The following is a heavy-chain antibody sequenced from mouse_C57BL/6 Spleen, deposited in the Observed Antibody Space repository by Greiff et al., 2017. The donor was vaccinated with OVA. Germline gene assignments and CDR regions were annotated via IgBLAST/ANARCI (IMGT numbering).Heavy chain of an antibody. V-gene: IGHV5-4*03. D-gene: IGHD1-1*01. Sequence: EVKLMESRGGLVKPGGSLKLSCAASGFTFSSYAMSWVRQTPEKRLEWVATISAGGSYTYYPDNVKGRFTISRDNAKNNLYLQMSHLKSEDTAMYYCARGGYYCSGYFDVWGTGTTVTVSS. CDR2: ISAGGSYT. J-gene: IGHJ1*03. CDR3: ARGGYYCSGYFDV. CDR1: GFTFSSYA.